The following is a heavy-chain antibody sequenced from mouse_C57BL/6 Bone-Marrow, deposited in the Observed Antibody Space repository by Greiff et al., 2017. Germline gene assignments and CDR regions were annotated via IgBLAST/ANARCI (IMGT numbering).Heavy chain of an antibody. J-gene: IGHJ2*01. CDR3: ARRDYPFFDY. CDR2: ISSGSSTI. CDR1: GFTFSDYG. Sequence: EVHLVESGGGLVKPGGSLKLSCAASGFTFSDYGMHWVRQAPEKGLEWVAYISSGSSTIYYADTVKGRFTISRDNAKNTLFLQMTSLRSDDTAMYYCARRDYPFFDYWGQGTTLTVSS. V-gene: IGHV5-17*01. D-gene: IGHD2-4*01.